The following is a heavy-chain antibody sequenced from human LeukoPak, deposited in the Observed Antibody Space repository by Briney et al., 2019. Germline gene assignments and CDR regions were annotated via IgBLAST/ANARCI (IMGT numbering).Heavy chain of an antibody. J-gene: IGHJ4*02. CDR3: ARQRRKQWLAAHFDY. D-gene: IGHD6-19*01. V-gene: IGHV5-51*01. CDR1: GYSFTTHW. Sequence: RGESLKISCKGSGYSFTTHWIGWVRQMPGKGLEWMGIIYPGDSDTRYSPSFQGQVTISADKSISTAYLQWSSLKASDTAMYYCARQRRKQWLAAHFDYWGQGTLVTVSS. CDR2: IYPGDSDT.